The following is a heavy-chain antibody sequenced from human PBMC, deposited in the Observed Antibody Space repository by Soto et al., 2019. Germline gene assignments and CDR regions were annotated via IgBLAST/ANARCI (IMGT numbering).Heavy chain of an antibody. D-gene: IGHD6-19*01. Sequence: GGSLRLSCSASGFTFSSYSMNWVRQAPGKGLEWVSSISSSSSYIYYADSVEGRFTISRDNAKNSLYLQMNSLRAEDTAVYYCARERLVHYYYYGMDVWGQGTTVTVSS. V-gene: IGHV3-21*01. CDR1: GFTFSSYS. CDR2: ISSSSSYI. J-gene: IGHJ6*02. CDR3: ARERLVHYYYYGMDV.